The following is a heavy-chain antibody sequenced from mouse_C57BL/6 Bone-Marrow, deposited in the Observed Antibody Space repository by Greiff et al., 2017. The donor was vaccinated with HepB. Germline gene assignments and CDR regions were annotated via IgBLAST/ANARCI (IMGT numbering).Heavy chain of an antibody. CDR1: GYTFTDYY. V-gene: IGHV1-26*01. CDR3: ARKRIYYAFAY. D-gene: IGHD2-1*01. Sequence: EVQLQQSGPELVKPGASVKISCKASGYTFTDYYMNWVKQSHGKSLEWIGDINPNNGGTSYNQKFKGKATLTVDKSSSTAYMELRSLTSEDSAVYYCARKRIYYAFAYWGQGTLVTVSA. J-gene: IGHJ3*01. CDR2: INPNNGGT.